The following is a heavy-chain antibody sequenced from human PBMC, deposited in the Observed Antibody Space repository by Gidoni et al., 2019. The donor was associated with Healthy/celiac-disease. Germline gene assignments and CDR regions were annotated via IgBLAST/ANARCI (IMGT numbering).Heavy chain of an antibody. D-gene: IGHD3-3*01. CDR2: INPNRGGT. CDR3: ARDQHDFWSGYFHY. V-gene: IGHV1-2*02. Sequence: QVQLVQSGAEVKKPGASVKVSCKASGYTFPGYYMHWVQQAPGQGLEWMGWINPNRGGTNYAKKFQGRVTMTRHTSISTAYMELSRLRSDDTAVYYCARDQHDFWSGYFHYWGQGTLVTVSS. J-gene: IGHJ4*02. CDR1: GYTFPGYY.